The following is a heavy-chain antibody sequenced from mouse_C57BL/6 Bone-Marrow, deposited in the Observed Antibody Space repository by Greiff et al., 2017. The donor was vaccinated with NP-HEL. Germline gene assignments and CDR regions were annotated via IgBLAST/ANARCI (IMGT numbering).Heavy chain of an antibody. Sequence: QVQLKQPGAELVKPGASVKMSCKASGYTFTSYWITWVKQRPGQGLEWIGDIYPGSGSTNYNEKFKSKATLTVDTSSSTAYMQLSSLTSEDSAVYYCARWVPYYYAMDYWGQGTSVTVSS. CDR3: ARWVPYYYAMDY. J-gene: IGHJ4*01. V-gene: IGHV1-55*01. CDR1: GYTFTSYW. CDR2: IYPGSGST.